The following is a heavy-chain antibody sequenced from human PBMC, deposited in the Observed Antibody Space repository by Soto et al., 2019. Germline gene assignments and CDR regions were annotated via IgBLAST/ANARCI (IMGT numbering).Heavy chain of an antibody. J-gene: IGHJ6*02. Sequence: KASETLSLTCTVSGGSISSGGYYWSWIRQHPGKGLEWIGYIYYSGSTYYNPSLKSRVTISVDTSKNQFSLKLSSVTAADTAVYYCARERGGTMVRGVLRNYYYYGMDVWGQGTTVTVSS. V-gene: IGHV4-31*03. CDR3: ARERGGTMVRGVLRNYYYYGMDV. CDR2: IYYSGST. CDR1: GGSISSGGYY. D-gene: IGHD3-10*01.